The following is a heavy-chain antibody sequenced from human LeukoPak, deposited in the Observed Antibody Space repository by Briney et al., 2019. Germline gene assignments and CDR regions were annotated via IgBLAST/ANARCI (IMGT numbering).Heavy chain of an antibody. V-gene: IGHV3-7*01. CDR1: GFTFSTYW. Sequence: GGSLRLSCAASGFTFSTYWMSWVRQAPGKGLEWVGQIKGDGSEKCYADSVKGRFTISRDSARNSVYLQMNSLRAEDTAVYYCARDSPGTTFDHWGQGTLVTVSS. J-gene: IGHJ5*02. D-gene: IGHD1-7*01. CDR2: IKGDGSEK. CDR3: ARDSPGTTFDH.